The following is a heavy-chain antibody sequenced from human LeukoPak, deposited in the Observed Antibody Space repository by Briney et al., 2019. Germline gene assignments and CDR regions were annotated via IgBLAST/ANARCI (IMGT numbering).Heavy chain of an antibody. V-gene: IGHV5-10-1*01. CDR3: ARQPMYYYGSGSSTHSDDY. J-gene: IGHJ4*02. CDR2: IDPSDSYT. Sequence: GESLKISCKGSGYSFTSYWISWVRQMPGKGLEWMGRIDPSDSYTNYSPSFQGHVTISADKSISTAYLQWSSLKASDTAMYYCARQPMYYYGSGSSTHSDDYWGQGTLVTVSS. D-gene: IGHD3-10*01. CDR1: GYSFTSYW.